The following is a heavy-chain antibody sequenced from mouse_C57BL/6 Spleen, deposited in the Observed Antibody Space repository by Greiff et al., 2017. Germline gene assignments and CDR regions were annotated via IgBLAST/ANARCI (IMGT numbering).Heavy chain of an antibody. CDR1: GFNIKDYY. V-gene: IGHV14-1*01. CDR3: TTADYSNYEGFAY. Sequence: VQLQQSGAELVRPGASVKLSCTASGFNIKDYYMHWVKQRPEQGLEWIGRIDPEDGDTEYAPKFQGKATMTADTSSNTAYLQLSSLTSEDTAVYYCTTADYSNYEGFAYWGQGTLVTVSA. J-gene: IGHJ3*01. D-gene: IGHD2-5*01. CDR2: IDPEDGDT.